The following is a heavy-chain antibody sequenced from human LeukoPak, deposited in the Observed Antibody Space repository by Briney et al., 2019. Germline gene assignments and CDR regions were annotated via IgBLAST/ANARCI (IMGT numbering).Heavy chain of an antibody. V-gene: IGHV3-30*01. J-gene: IGHJ4*02. Sequence: GRSLRLSCAASGFTFSSYAMHWVRQAPGKGLGWVAVISYDGCNKYYAGSVKGRFTISRDDSKNTLYLQMNSLRAEDTAVYYCAKEYPPEGYFDYWGQGTLVTVSS. CDR3: AKEYPPEGYFDY. CDR1: GFTFSSYA. D-gene: IGHD2-2*01. CDR2: ISYDGCNK.